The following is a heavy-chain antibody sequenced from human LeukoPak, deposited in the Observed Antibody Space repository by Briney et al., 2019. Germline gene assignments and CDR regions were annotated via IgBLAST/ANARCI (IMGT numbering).Heavy chain of an antibody. Sequence: PGGSLRLSCAASGFIVSSNYMNWVRQAPGKGLEWVSVIYTDGSTYYADSVKSRFTISRDISRNTVHLQMNSLRAGDTAVYYCARDPHGYNSYFDYWGQGTLVTVSS. CDR1: GFIVSSNY. CDR2: IYTDGST. J-gene: IGHJ4*02. V-gene: IGHV3-53*01. CDR3: ARDPHGYNSYFDY. D-gene: IGHD5-24*01.